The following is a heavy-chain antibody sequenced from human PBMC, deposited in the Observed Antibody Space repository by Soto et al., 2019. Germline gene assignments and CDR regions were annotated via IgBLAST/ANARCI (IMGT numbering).Heavy chain of an antibody. J-gene: IGHJ6*03. CDR1: GFTFRSYA. D-gene: IGHD3-10*01. CDR2: ISGSGRDT. CDR3: AKVGEVASKATYYYYMDV. Sequence: GGSLRLSCAASGFTFRSYAMSWVRQAPGKGLEWVSSISGSGRDTYYADYVKGRFTITRDNSKNTLYLQMNSLRAEDTAVYYCAKVGEVASKATYYYYMDVWGKGTTVTVSS. V-gene: IGHV3-23*01.